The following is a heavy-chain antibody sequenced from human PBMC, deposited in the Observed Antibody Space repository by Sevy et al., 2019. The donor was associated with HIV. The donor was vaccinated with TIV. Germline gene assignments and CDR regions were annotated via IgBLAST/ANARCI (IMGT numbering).Heavy chain of an antibody. CDR2: INAISSNI. V-gene: IGHV3-21*01. D-gene: IGHD2-15*01. CDR1: GFTFSSYA. Sequence: GGSLRLSCAASGFTFSSYAMNWVRQAPGKGLEWVSSINAISSNIYYADSVKRRVTISRDNAENSLYLQMNSVRAEDTAVYYCARDLFSGGNAVYGYWGQGTLVTVSS. CDR3: ARDLFSGGNAVYGY. J-gene: IGHJ4*02.